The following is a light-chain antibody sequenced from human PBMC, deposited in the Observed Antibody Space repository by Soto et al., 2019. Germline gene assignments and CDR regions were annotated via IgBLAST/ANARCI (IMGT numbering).Light chain of an antibody. V-gene: IGKV1-17*01. Sequence: QMTQSPSSLSASVGEKIIITCRASRDVGSDVSWYQQKPGQAPNLLIYAASTLETGVPSRFSGSGYGTEFTLTIASLQPDDSASYYCQQYNSFSKTFGRGTKVEIK. CDR2: AAS. CDR1: RDVGSD. J-gene: IGKJ4*02. CDR3: QQYNSFSKT.